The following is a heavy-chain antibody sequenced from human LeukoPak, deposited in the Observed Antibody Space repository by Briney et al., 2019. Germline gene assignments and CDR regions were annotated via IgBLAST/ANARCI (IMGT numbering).Heavy chain of an antibody. CDR2: IIPIFGTA. CDR1: GGTFSGYA. Sequence: ASVKVSCKASGGTFSGYAISWVRQAPGQGLERMGGIIPIFGTANYAQKFQGRVTITADESTSTAYMELSSLRSEDTAVYYCARGSSVVPAAMVYYYYYMDVWGKGTTVTVSS. CDR3: ARGSSVVPAAMVYYYYYMDV. J-gene: IGHJ6*03. V-gene: IGHV1-69*01. D-gene: IGHD2-2*01.